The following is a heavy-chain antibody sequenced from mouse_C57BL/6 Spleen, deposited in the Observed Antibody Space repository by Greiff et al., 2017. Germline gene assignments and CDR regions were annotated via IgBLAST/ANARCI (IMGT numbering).Heavy chain of an antibody. CDR2: IYPGSGNT. J-gene: IGHJ2*01. CDR3: SYYDYFDY. D-gene: IGHD2-4*01. V-gene: IGHV1-76*01. Sequence: VKVIESGAELVRPGASVKLSCKASGYTFTDYYINWVKQRPGQGLEWIARIYPGSGNTYYNEKFKGKATLTAEKSSSTAYMQLSSLTSEDSAVYFCSYYDYFDYWGQGTTLTVSS. CDR1: GYTFTDYY.